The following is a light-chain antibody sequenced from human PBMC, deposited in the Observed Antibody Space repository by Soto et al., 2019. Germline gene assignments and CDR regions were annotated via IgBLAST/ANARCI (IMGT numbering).Light chain of an antibody. J-gene: IGLJ1*01. CDR1: SGDFGGYNY. CDR3: SSYTSSSTLYV. Sequence: QSVRTQPASVSGSPGQAITISCTGTSGDFGGYNYVCWYQQRPGKAPKLMIYEVSNRPSGVSRRFSGSKSGNTASLTISGLQAEDEADYYCSSYTSSSTLYVFGTGTKVTVL. CDR2: EVS. V-gene: IGLV2-14*01.